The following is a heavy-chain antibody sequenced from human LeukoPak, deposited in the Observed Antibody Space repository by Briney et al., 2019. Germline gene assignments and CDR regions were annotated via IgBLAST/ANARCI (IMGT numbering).Heavy chain of an antibody. D-gene: IGHD6-13*01. CDR1: GFTFGDYA. CDR3: ARAFYSNPPDWFDP. V-gene: IGHV3-49*04. Sequence: GGSLRLSCTASGFTFGDYAMSWVRQAPGKGLEWVGFIRSKAYGGTTEYAASVKGRFTISRDDSKGIAYLQMNSLKTEDTAVYYCARAFYSNPPDWFDPWGQGTLVTVSS. J-gene: IGHJ5*02. CDR2: IRSKAYGGTT.